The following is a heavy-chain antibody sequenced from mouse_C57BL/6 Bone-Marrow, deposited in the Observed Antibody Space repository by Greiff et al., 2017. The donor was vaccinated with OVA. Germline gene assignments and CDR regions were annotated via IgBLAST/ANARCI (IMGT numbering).Heavy chain of an antibody. CDR3: ARGEGYYDYDDYYAMDD. J-gene: IGHJ4*01. D-gene: IGHD2-4*01. V-gene: IGHV3-8*01. Sequence: EVKLVESGPGLAKPSQTLSLTCSVTGYSITSDYWNWIRKFPGNKLEYMGYISYSGSTYYNPSLKSRISITRDTSKNQYYLQLNSVTTEDTATYYCARGEGYYDYDDYYAMDDWGQGTSVTVSS. CDR2: ISYSGST. CDR1: GYSITSDY.